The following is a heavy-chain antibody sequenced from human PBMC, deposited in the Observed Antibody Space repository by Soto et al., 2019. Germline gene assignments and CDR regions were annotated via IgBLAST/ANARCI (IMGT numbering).Heavy chain of an antibody. Sequence: QVQLVESGGGVVQPGRSLRLSCAASGFTFSSYAMHWVRQAPGKGLEWVAVISYDGGNKYYADSVKGRFTISRDNSKNTLYLQMNSQRAENTAVYYCARGILGYCSSTSCLTQFDYWGQGTLVTVSS. J-gene: IGHJ4*02. V-gene: IGHV3-30-3*01. CDR2: ISYDGGNK. CDR3: ARGILGYCSSTSCLTQFDY. CDR1: GFTFSSYA. D-gene: IGHD2-2*01.